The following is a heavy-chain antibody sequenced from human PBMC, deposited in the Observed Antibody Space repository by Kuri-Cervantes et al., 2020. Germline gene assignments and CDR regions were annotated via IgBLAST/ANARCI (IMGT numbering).Heavy chain of an antibody. J-gene: IGHJ4*02. CDR2: ISSSGSTI. V-gene: IGHV3-11*01. CDR1: GFTFSDYY. CDR3: AKDNDYDILTGYPDY. D-gene: IGHD3-9*01. Sequence: GESLKISCAASGFTFSDYYMSWIRQAPGKGLEWVSYISSSGSTIYYADSVKGRFTISRDNAKNSLYLQMNSLRAEDTAVYYCAKDNDYDILTGYPDYWGQGTLVPSPQ.